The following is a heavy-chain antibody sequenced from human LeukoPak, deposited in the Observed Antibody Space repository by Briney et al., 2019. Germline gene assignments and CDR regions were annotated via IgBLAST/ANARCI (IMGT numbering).Heavy chain of an antibody. CDR2: IIPIFGTA. CDR3: ARDTVFGVVISTDYYYMDV. V-gene: IGHV1-69*13. D-gene: IGHD3-3*01. CDR1: GGTFSSYA. Sequence: SVKVSCKASGGTFSSYAISWVRQAPGQGVEWMGGIIPIFGTANYEQKFQGRVTITADESTSTAYMELSSLRSEDTAVYYCARDTVFGVVISTDYYYMDVWGKGTTVTVSS. J-gene: IGHJ6*03.